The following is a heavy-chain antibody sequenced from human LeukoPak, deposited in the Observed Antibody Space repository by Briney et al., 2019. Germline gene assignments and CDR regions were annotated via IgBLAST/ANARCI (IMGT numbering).Heavy chain of an antibody. J-gene: IGHJ4*02. CDR2: IYTSGST. CDR1: SGSISSYY. Sequence: SETLSLTCTVSSGSISSYYWSWIRQPAGKGLEWIGRIYTSGSTNYNPSLKSRVTMSVDTSKNQFSLKLSSVTAAETAVYYCARGVDVTAAAPFDYWGQGTLVTVSS. D-gene: IGHD6-13*01. V-gene: IGHV4-4*07. CDR3: ARGVDVTAAAPFDY.